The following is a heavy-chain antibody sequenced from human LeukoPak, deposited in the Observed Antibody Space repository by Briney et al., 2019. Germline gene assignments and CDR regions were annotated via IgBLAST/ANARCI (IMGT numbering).Heavy chain of an antibody. CDR3: ARGLRRRGYSYGN. V-gene: IGHV3-48*03. CDR1: GFTFSSYE. CDR2: ISSSGSTI. D-gene: IGHD5-18*01. Sequence: GGSLRLSCAASGFTFSSYEMNWVRQAPGKGLEGVSYISSSGSTIYYADSVKGRFTISRDNAKNSLYLQMNSLRAEDTAVYYCARGLRRRGYSYGNWGQGTLVTVSS. J-gene: IGHJ4*02.